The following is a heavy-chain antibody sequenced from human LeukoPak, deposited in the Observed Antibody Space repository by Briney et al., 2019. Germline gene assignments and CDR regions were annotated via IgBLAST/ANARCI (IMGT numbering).Heavy chain of an antibody. CDR1: GGSMSSYY. V-gene: IGHV4-59*01. J-gene: IGHJ4*02. Sequence: PSETLSLTCTVSGGSMSSYYWSWIRQPPGKGLEWTGYIYYSGSTNYNPSLKSRVTISVDTSKNQFSLKLSSVTAAGTAVYYCARGWGYSSSFDYWGQGTLVTVSS. D-gene: IGHD5-18*01. CDR2: IYYSGST. CDR3: ARGWGYSSSFDY.